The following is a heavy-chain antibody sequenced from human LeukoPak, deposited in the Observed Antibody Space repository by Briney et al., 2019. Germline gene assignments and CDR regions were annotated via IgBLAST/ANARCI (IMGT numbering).Heavy chain of an antibody. CDR3: ARLVWEYYGSGSYWGNWFDP. Sequence: SETLSLTCTVSGGSISSSSYYWGWIRQPPGKGLEWIGTIYYSGSTYYNPSLKSRVTISVDTSKNQFSLKLSSVTAADTAVYYCARLVWEYYGSGSYWGNWFDPWGQGTLVTVSS. J-gene: IGHJ5*02. CDR2: IYYSGST. CDR1: GGSISSSSYY. D-gene: IGHD3-10*01. V-gene: IGHV4-39*07.